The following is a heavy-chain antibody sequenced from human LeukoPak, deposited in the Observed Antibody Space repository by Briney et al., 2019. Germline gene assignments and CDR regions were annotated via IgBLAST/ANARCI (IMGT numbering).Heavy chain of an antibody. J-gene: IGHJ5*02. CDR3: ARSGSSSWYGNWFDP. CDR1: GFTFSSYS. D-gene: IGHD6-13*01. V-gene: IGHV3-21*01. Sequence: TGGSLRLSCAASGFTFSSYSMNWVRQAPGKGLEWVSSISSSSSYIYYADPVKGRFTISRDNAKNSLYLQMNSLRAEDTAVYYCARSGSSSWYGNWFDPWGQGTLVTVSS. CDR2: ISSSSSYI.